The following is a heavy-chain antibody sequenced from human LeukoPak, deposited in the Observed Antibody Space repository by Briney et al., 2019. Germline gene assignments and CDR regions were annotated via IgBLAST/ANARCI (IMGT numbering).Heavy chain of an antibody. Sequence: GGSLRLSCAGSGFTFSSYGMHWVRQAPGKGLEWVAVIWYDGSNKYYADSVKGRFTISRDNSENTLYLQVNSLRAEDTAVYYCARERLSLVNYYGMDVWGQGTTVTVSS. V-gene: IGHV3-33*01. CDR3: ARERLSLVNYYGMDV. CDR1: GFTFSSYG. J-gene: IGHJ6*02. CDR2: IWYDGSNK. D-gene: IGHD2/OR15-2a*01.